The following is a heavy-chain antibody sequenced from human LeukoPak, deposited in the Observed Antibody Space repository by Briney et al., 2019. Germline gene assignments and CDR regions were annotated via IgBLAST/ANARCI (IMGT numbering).Heavy chain of an antibody. CDR1: GFAFSNAW. Sequence: GGSLRLSCAASGFAFSNAWMSWVRQAPGKGLEWVGRIKSKTNGETTDYAAPLKGRFTISRDDSKDTLFLQVNTLKTEDTAMYYCTSDDPVNRSWGQGTLVTVSS. CDR2: IKSKTNGETT. V-gene: IGHV3-15*01. CDR3: TSDDPVNRS. J-gene: IGHJ4*02.